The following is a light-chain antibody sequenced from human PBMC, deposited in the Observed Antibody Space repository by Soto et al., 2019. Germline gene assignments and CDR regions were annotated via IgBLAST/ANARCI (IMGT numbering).Light chain of an antibody. J-gene: IGLJ3*02. CDR3: CSYAGSSTWV. V-gene: IGLV2-23*01. CDR1: SSDVGSYNL. CDR2: EDT. Sequence: QSALTQPASVSGSPGQSITISCTGTSSDVGSYNLVSWYQQHTGKVPKLIIYEDTKRPSGINSRFSGARSGNTASLTISGLQAEDEADYYCCSYAGSSTWVFGGGTKLTVL.